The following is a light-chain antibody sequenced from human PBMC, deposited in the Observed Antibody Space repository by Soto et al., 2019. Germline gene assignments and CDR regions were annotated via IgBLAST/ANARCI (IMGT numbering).Light chain of an antibody. CDR1: QSVRSSY. Sequence: EIVLTQSPATLSLSPGDRATLSCGASQSVRSSYVAWYQQKAGLAPRLLIYDGSSRASGIPDRFSGSGSGTDFTLTIGRLEPEDFALYYCQQYANSAPLSFGGGTKVEMK. J-gene: IGKJ4*01. V-gene: IGKV3D-20*01. CDR2: DGS. CDR3: QQYANSAPLS.